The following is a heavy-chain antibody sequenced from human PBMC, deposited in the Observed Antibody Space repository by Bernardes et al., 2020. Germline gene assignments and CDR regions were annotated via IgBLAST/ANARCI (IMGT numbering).Heavy chain of an antibody. D-gene: IGHD3-10*01. V-gene: IGHV3-48*02. CDR1: GFSFGNYS. Sequence: GGSLRLSCAASGFSFGNYSMNWVRQAPGKGLEWVSYISRSGSTVHYADSVKGRFTISRDNAKRSLFLQMNSLRDEDTAMYHCARMYRGRGLIAVDDWGQGTLVSVSS. J-gene: IGHJ4*02. CDR2: ISRSGSTV. CDR3: ARMYRGRGLIAVDD.